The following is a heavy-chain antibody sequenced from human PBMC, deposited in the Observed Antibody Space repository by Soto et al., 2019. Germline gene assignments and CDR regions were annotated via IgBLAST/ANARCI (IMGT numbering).Heavy chain of an antibody. CDR2: IIPIFGTA. D-gene: IGHD6-19*01. J-gene: IGHJ4*02. Sequence: QVQLVQSGAEVKKPGSSVKVSCKASGGTFSSYAISWVRQAPGQGLEWMGGIIPIFGTANYAQKFQGRVTITADEPTSTAYMELSSLRSEDTAVYYCARETLPGYSSGWDFDYWGQGTLVTVSS. CDR1: GGTFSSYA. CDR3: ARETLPGYSSGWDFDY. V-gene: IGHV1-69*01.